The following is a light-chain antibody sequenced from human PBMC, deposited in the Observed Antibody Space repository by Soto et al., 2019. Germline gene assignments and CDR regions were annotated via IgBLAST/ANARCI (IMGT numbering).Light chain of an antibody. CDR3: QQYVNYWT. CDR1: QSITTW. V-gene: IGKV1-5*01. Sequence: DIQMTQSPSTLSAYVGDSVTITCRASQSITTWLACYQQSPGKAPKLLIYDASNLDSGVPSRFSGSGSGTEFSLTISNLQPDECATYYCQQYVNYWTFGHGSKVDIK. J-gene: IGKJ1*01. CDR2: DAS.